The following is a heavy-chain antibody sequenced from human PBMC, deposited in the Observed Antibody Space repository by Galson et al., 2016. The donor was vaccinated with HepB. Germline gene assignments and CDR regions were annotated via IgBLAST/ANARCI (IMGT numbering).Heavy chain of an antibody. CDR3: ARMGRGYDFWSGYYYPADY. V-gene: IGHV1-69*06. Sequence: PGQGLEWMGGIIPIFGTPNYAQKFQGRVTITADKSTSTAYMELSSLRFEDTAVYYCARMGRGYDFWSGYYYPADYWGQGTLVTVSS. CDR2: IIPIFGTP. J-gene: IGHJ4*02. D-gene: IGHD3-3*01.